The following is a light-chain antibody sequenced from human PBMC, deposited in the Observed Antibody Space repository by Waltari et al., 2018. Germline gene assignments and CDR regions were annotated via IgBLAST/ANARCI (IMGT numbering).Light chain of an antibody. CDR2: GAS. CDR1: QDISSH. Sequence: DIQLTQSPSFLSTSVVDRDTYPCRASQDISSHLAWYQQKPGKAPRLLVYGASTLHSGGPSRFSGTGSGTEFTLTINNLQPEDFATYYCQQLIRFPTFTFGQGTKLQIE. J-gene: IGKJ2*01. V-gene: IGKV1-9*01. CDR3: QQLIRFPTFT.